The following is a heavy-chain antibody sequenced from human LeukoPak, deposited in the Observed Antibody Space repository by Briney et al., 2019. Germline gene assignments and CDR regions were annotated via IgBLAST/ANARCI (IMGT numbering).Heavy chain of an antibody. D-gene: IGHD6-19*01. CDR2: IIPMFGIA. CDR3: ARDRPYTGGWRGFDY. V-gene: IGHV1-69*13. J-gene: IGHJ4*02. CDR1: GYTFSSYH. Sequence: GASVKVSCKASGYTFSSYHVSWVRQAPGQGLEWMGGIIPMFGIANYAQKFQGRVTITADESTSTAYMELSSLRSEDTAVYYCARDRPYTGGWRGFDYWGQGTLVTVSS.